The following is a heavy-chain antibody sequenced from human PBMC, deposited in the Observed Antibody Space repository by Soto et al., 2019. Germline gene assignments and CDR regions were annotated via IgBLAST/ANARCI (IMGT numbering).Heavy chain of an antibody. CDR3: ARRSVSHSNAFDF. V-gene: IGHV1-69*01. D-gene: IGHD2-15*01. CDR1: GGTFRNLA. J-gene: IGHJ3*01. Sequence: QVQLVQSGAEVKKPGSSVKVSCKASGGTFRNLAINWVRQAPGQGLEWMGGFIPIIGGGINAQKFQGRVTITSDESTSTAYMELSSLKSEDTAMYFCARRSVSHSNAFDFWGQGTMVTVPS. CDR2: FIPIIGGG.